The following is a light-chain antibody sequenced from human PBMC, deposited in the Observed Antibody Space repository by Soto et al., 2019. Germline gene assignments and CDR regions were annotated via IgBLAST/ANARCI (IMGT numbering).Light chain of an antibody. J-gene: IGKJ1*01. CDR1: HSVSTY. Sequence: EIVLTQSPATLSLSPGERATPCCRASHSVSTYLAWYQQKPGQAPRLLIYGASSRATGIPDRFSGSGSGTDFTLTISRLEPEDFAVYYCQQYGSSPRTFGQGTKVDIK. CDR2: GAS. V-gene: IGKV3-20*01. CDR3: QQYGSSPRT.